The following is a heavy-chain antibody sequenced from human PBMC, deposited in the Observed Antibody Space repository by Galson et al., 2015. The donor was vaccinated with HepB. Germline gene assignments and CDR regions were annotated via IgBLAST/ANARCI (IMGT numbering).Heavy chain of an antibody. CDR1: GFTFGDYA. V-gene: IGHV3-49*04. Sequence: SLRLSCAASGFTFGDYAMSWVRQAPGKGLEWVGFIGSKPYGGTTEYAASVKGRFTISRDESESFAYLQMNSLKTEDTAVYYCTRVPTMVRGVPDYYYYYGMDVWGHGTTVTVSS. CDR2: IGSKPYGGTT. J-gene: IGHJ6*02. D-gene: IGHD3-10*01. CDR3: TRVPTMVRGVPDYYYYYGMDV.